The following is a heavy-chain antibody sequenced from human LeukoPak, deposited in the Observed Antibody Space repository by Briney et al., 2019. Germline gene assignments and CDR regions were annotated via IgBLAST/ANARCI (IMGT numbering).Heavy chain of an antibody. D-gene: IGHD2-2*01. V-gene: IGHV4-34*01. CDR3: ARGIMSDIVVVPALNFDY. CDR1: GGSFSGYY. Sequence: SETLSLTCAVYGGSFSGYYWSWIRQPPGKGLEWIGEINHSGSTNYNPSLKSRVTISVDTSKNQFSLKLSSVTAADTAVYYCARGIMSDIVVVPALNFDYWGQGTLVTVSS. J-gene: IGHJ4*02. CDR2: INHSGST.